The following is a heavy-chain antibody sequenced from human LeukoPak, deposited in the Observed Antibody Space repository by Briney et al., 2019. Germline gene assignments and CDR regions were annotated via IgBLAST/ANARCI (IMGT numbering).Heavy chain of an antibody. CDR3: ARVGIAVASPFFDY. J-gene: IGHJ4*02. Sequence: PSETLSLTRTGSDGPVSSGSYYWTWIRQPPGKGLEWIGYIYYSVTTNYNPSLKSRVTISVDTSKNQFSLKLGSVTAADTAVYYCARVGIAVASPFFDYWGQGTLVTVSS. D-gene: IGHD6-19*01. CDR2: IYYSVTT. V-gene: IGHV4-61*01. CDR1: DGPVSSGSYY.